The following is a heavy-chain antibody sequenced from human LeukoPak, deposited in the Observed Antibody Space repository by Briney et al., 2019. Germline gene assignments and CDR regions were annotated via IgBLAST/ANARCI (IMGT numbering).Heavy chain of an antibody. CDR1: GYSFTSYW. Sequence: GESLKISCKGSGYSFTSYWIGWVRQMPGKGLEWMGTTYPSDSETRYSPSFQGQVTISADKSISTAYLQWSSLKASDTAMYYCARVDCSSTSCYEINWFDPWGQGTLVTVSS. CDR2: TYPSDSET. CDR3: ARVDCSSTSCYEINWFDP. J-gene: IGHJ5*02. V-gene: IGHV5-51*01. D-gene: IGHD2-2*01.